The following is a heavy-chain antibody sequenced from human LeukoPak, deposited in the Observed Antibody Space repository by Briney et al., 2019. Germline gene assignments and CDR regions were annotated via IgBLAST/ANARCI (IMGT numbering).Heavy chain of an antibody. CDR2: SSSVGSK. D-gene: IGHD6-19*01. V-gene: IGHV3-23*01. CDR3: AKNPNRSGWYQDY. J-gene: IGHJ4*02. Sequence: GGSLRLSCVASGFTFSTYSMTWVPQTPEKGVEGVAASSSVGSKYYADSVKGRFTISRDNSKNTLFVQMNNLRADDTAVYYCAKNPNRSGWYQDYWGQGTLVTVSS. CDR1: GFTFSTYS.